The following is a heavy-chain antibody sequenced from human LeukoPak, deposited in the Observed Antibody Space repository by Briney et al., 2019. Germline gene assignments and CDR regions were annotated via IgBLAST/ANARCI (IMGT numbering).Heavy chain of an antibody. CDR1: GGSFSGYY. CDR2: INHSGST. Sequence: PSETLSLTCAVYGGSFSGYYWSWLRQPPGKGLEWIGEINHSGSTNYNPSLKSRVTISVDTSKNQFSLKLSSVTAADTAVYYCARVSSVWIKDYYYYMDVWGKGTTVTVS. J-gene: IGHJ6*03. CDR3: ARVSSVWIKDYYYYMDV. D-gene: IGHD5-12*01. V-gene: IGHV4-34*01.